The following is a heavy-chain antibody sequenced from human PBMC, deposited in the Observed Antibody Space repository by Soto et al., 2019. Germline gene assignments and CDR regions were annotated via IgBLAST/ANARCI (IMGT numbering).Heavy chain of an antibody. CDR3: AREMAALNYFDY. CDR1: GFTFSSYW. D-gene: IGHD2-15*01. CDR2: ISSDGSST. Sequence: PGGSLRLSCAASGFTFSSYWMHWVRQAPGKGLVWVSRISSDGSSTTYADSVKGRFTISRDNAKNSLYLQMNSLRAEDTAVYYCAREMAALNYFDYWGQGTLVTVSS. J-gene: IGHJ4*02. V-gene: IGHV3-74*01.